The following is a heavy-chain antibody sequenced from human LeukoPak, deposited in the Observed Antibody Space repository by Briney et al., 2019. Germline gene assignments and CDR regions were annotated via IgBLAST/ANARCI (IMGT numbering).Heavy chain of an antibody. V-gene: IGHV3-43*02. CDR2: ISAYGDRT. CDR3: ARDMTTETTCYLQH. Sequence: GGSLRLSCAASGFTFDDYAMHWVRQVPGKGLEWVSLISAYGDRTYYADSVKGRFSISRDDASNSLLLHMNGLRDEDTAVYYCARDMTTETTCYLQHWGQGTLVTVSS. J-gene: IGHJ1*01. D-gene: IGHD4-17*01. CDR1: GFTFDDYA.